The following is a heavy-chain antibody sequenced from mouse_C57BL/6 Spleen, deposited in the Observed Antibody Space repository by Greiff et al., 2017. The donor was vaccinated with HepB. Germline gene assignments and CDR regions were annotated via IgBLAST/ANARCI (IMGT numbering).Heavy chain of an antibody. CDR3: ARAYGNYPFAY. CDR1: GYTFNSYW. J-gene: IGHJ3*01. D-gene: IGHD2-1*01. CDR2: IYPSDSET. Sequence: VQLQQPGAELVRPGSSVKLSCKASGYTFNSYWMDWVKQRPGQGLEWIGNIYPSDSETHYNQKFKDKATLTVDKSSSTAYMQLSSLTSEDSAVYYCARAYGNYPFAYWGQGTLVTVSA. V-gene: IGHV1-61*01.